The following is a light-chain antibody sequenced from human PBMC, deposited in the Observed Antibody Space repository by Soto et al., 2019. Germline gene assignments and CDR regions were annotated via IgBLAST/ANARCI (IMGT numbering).Light chain of an antibody. Sequence: QSVLTQPPSVSGAPGQRVTISCTGSSSNIGAGYDVHWYQQLPGTAPKVLIYGNSNRPSGVPDRFSGPKSGTSASLAITGVQAEDEADYYCQSYDSSLSGYVVFGGGTKVTVL. CDR2: GNS. CDR3: QSYDSSLSGYVV. CDR1: SSNIGAGYD. J-gene: IGLJ2*01. V-gene: IGLV1-40*01.